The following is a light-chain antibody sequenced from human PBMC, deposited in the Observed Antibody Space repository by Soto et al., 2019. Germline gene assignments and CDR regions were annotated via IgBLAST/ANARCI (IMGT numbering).Light chain of an antibody. CDR3: QQYNNWPWT. Sequence: EIVMTQSPATLSVSPGERATLSCRASQSVSSDLAWYQQKPGQAPRLLTYGASTRATGIPARFSGSGSGTEFTLTISSLKSEDFAVYSCQQYNNWPWTFGQGTKVDIK. V-gene: IGKV3-15*01. J-gene: IGKJ1*01. CDR2: GAS. CDR1: QSVSSD.